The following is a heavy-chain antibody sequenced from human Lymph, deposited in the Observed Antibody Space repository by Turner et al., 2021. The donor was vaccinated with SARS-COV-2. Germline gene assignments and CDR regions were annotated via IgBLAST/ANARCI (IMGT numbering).Heavy chain of an antibody. CDR1: GFTFSSYG. V-gene: IGHV3-33*01. Sequence: QVQLVESGGGVVQPGRSLRLSCEASGFTFSSYGMHWVRQAPGKGLEWVEVIWYDGSNKYYADSVKGRFTISRDNSKNTLYLQMNSLRAEDTAVYYCARVKGYNGYDLRYYYGMDVWGQGTTVTVSS. CDR2: IWYDGSNK. CDR3: ARVKGYNGYDLRYYYGMDV. J-gene: IGHJ6*02. D-gene: IGHD5-12*01.